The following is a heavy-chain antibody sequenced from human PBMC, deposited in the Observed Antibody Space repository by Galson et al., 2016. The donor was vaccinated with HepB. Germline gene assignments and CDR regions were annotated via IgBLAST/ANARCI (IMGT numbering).Heavy chain of an antibody. V-gene: IGHV3-7*01. D-gene: IGHD3-16*01. CDR2: IKPDGSDK. J-gene: IGHJ4*02. CDR3: ARYGGASTD. Sequence: SLRLSCAASGFTFSSYWMSWVRRAPGKGLEWVANIKPDGSDKNYVDSVKGRSTISRDNAKNSLYLQMDSLRVEDTAVYYCARYGGASTDWGQGTLVAVSS. CDR1: GFTFSSYW.